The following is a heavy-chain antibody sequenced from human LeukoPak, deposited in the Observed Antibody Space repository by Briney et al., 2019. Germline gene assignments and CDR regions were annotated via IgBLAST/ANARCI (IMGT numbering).Heavy chain of an antibody. D-gene: IGHD1-1*01. J-gene: IGHJ4*02. CDR2: ISYDGSNK. CDR3: ASGKAGTASWFDY. CDR1: GFTFSSYA. Sequence: GGSLRLSCAASGFTFSSYAMHWVRQAPGKGLEWVAVISYDGSNKYYADSVKGRFAISRDNSKNTLYLQMNSLRAEDTAVYYCASGKAGTASWFDYWGQGTLVTVSS. V-gene: IGHV3-30*09.